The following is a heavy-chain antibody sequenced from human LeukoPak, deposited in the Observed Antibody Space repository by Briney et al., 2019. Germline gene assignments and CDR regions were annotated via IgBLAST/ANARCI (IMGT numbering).Heavy chain of an antibody. CDR2: INYSGST. Sequence: SETLSLTCTVSGGSITTYYWTWIRQPPGKGLEWIRYINYSGSTNYNPSLKSRFTISVDTSKNQFSLKLSSVTAADTAVYYCARAQLNLLVDFGMDVWGQGTTVTVSS. D-gene: IGHD1-1*01. CDR1: GGSITTYY. V-gene: IGHV4-59*01. J-gene: IGHJ6*02. CDR3: ARAQLNLLVDFGMDV.